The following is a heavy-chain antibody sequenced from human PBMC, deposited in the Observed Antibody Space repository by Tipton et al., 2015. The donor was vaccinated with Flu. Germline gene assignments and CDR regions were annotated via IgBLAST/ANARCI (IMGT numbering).Heavy chain of an antibody. Sequence: TLSLTCTVSGASINSGAYYWNWIRQPAGKGLEWIGRFHISGNTAYNPSRGRRATLSADTSSNQFSLTLTSVTVADTAVYYCTRAPGSSGYYPWGQGTLVTVSS. CDR1: GASINSGAYY. CDR3: TRAPGSSGYYP. J-gene: IGHJ5*02. V-gene: IGHV4-61*02. CDR2: FHISGNT. D-gene: IGHD3-22*01.